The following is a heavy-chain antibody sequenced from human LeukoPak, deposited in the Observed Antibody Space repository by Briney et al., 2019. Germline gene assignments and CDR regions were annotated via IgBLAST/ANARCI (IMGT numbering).Heavy chain of an antibody. Sequence: GASVKVSCKAFGYTFTGYYMHWVRQAPGQGLEWMGWINPNSGVTNYAQEFQGRVTLTRDTSISTAYMELSRLRSDDTAVYYCAREDSEGSQFDYWGQGTLVAVSS. D-gene: IGHD3/OR15-3a*01. CDR3: AREDSEGSQFDY. J-gene: IGHJ4*02. CDR2: INPNSGVT. V-gene: IGHV1-2*02. CDR1: GYTFTGYY.